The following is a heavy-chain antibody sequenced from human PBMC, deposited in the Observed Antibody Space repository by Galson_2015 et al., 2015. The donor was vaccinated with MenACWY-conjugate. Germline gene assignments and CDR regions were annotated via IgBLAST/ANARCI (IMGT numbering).Heavy chain of an antibody. J-gene: IGHJ6*02. CDR2: INPGDSNT. V-gene: IGHV5-51*01. CDR3: ARHPPGGRGMDV. CDR1: GYSFSTYW. D-gene: IGHD1-26*01. Sequence: QSGAKVTKPGESLKISCKGTGYSFSTYWIGWVRQMPGKGLEWMGLINPGDSNTRYSPSFQGQVTISADKSISTAYLQWSSLKASDTAMYYCARHPPGGRGMDVWGQGTTVTVSS.